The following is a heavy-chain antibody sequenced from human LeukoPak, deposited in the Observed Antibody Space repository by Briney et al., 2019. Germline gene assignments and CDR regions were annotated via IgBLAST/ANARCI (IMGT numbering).Heavy chain of an antibody. D-gene: IGHD6-13*01. CDR2: INPSGGST. CDR1: GYTFTSYY. CDR3: AGGGIAAAAPGGFDY. Sequence: ASVKVSCKASGYTFTSYYMHWVRQAPGQGLEWMGIINPSGGSTSYAQKFQGRVTMTRDTSTSTVYMELSSLRSEDTAVYYCAGGGIAAAAPGGFDYWGQGTLVTVSS. J-gene: IGHJ4*02. V-gene: IGHV1-46*01.